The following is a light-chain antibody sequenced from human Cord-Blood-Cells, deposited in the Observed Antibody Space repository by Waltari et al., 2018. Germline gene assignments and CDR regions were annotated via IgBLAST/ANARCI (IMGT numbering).Light chain of an antibody. J-gene: IGKJ1*01. Sequence: EIVLTQSPGTLSLSPGERATLSCRASQSVSSSYLAWYQQKPGQAPRLLIYGASSRATGIPDRFSGSGSGTDFTLTISRLEPEDFALYYCQQYGSSPPTFGQGTNVEIK. CDR3: QQYGSSPPT. V-gene: IGKV3-20*01. CDR2: GAS. CDR1: QSVSSSY.